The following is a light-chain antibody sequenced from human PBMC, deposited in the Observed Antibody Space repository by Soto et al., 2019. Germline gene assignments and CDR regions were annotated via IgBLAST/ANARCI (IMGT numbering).Light chain of an antibody. CDR1: QSVSSF. CDR3: QQRSSWIT. J-gene: IGKJ5*01. CDR2: DAS. Sequence: EIVLTQSPATLSLSPGERATLSCRASQSVSSFLAWYQQRPGHAPRLLIFDASNRATGIPARFSGSGSGTDFTLTISSLEPEDFAVYYCQQRSSWITFGQGTRLEIK. V-gene: IGKV3-11*01.